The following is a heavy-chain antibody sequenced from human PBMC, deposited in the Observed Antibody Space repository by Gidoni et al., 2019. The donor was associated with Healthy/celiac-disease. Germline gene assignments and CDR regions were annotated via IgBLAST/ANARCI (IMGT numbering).Heavy chain of an antibody. V-gene: IGHV3-21*01. CDR1: GFTLSSYS. Sequence: EVRLVESGGGLVKPGGYLRPACAASGFTLSSYSMNWVRQAPGKGLEWVSSISSSSSYIYYAASVKGRFTISRDNAKNSLYLQMNSLSAEDTAVYYCARGAYCGGDCYFSFQHWGQGTLVTVSS. J-gene: IGHJ1*01. CDR3: ARGAYCGGDCYFSFQH. CDR2: ISSSSSYI. D-gene: IGHD2-21*02.